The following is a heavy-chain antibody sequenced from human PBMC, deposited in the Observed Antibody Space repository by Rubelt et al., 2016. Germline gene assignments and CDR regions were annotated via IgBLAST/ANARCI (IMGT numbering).Heavy chain of an antibody. Sequence: QVQLQESGPGLMKPSETLSLTCTVSGDSISSFFWTWIRQPPGKGLEWMGYVSYSGSTSYNPSLQSRATISVDPSKNQLSPKVNSVTAADTAMYYCASPKGSIEVFDYWGPGTPVTVSS. J-gene: IGHJ4*02. CDR1: GDSISSFF. V-gene: IGHV4-59*08. CDR2: VSYSGST. CDR3: ASPKGSIEVFDY.